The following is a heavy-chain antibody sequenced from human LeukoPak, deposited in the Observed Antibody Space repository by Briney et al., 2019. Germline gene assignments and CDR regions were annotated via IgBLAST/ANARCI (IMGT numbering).Heavy chain of an antibody. CDR2: FYTSGST. Sequence: SETLSLTCTVSGGSISSGSYYWSWIRQPAGKRLEWIGRFYTSGSTNYNPSLKSRVTISVDTSKNQLSLKLSSVTAADTAVYYCARHMGSGSFIYFDYWGQGTLVTVSS. CDR1: GGSISSGSYY. D-gene: IGHD1-26*01. V-gene: IGHV4-61*02. J-gene: IGHJ4*02. CDR3: ARHMGSGSFIYFDY.